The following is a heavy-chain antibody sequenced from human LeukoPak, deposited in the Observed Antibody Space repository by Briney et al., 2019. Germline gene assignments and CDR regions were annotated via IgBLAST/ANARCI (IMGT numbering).Heavy chain of an antibody. J-gene: IGHJ4*02. CDR1: GFTFSGYA. V-gene: IGHV3-23*01. CDR3: AKDFADYYDTNYFDY. CDR2: ISGSGGST. D-gene: IGHD3-22*01. Sequence: PGGSLRLSCAASGFTFSGYAMSWVRQAPGKGLEWVSAISGSGGSTYYADSVKGRFTISRDNSKNTLYLQMNSLRAEDTAVYYCAKDFADYYDTNYFDYWGQGTLVTVSS.